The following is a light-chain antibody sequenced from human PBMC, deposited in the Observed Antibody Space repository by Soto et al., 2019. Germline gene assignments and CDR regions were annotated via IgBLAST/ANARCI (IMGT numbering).Light chain of an antibody. V-gene: IGKV2-28*01. Sequence: DIVMTQSPLSLPVTPGEPASISCRSSQSLLHSNGYSYLDWYLQKPGQSPQLLIYLGFNRAYGVPDRFSGSGSGTDFTLKISRVEAEDVGVYYCMQALQTSFIFGPGTKVDIK. CDR1: QSLLHSNGYSY. J-gene: IGKJ3*01. CDR2: LGF. CDR3: MQALQTSFI.